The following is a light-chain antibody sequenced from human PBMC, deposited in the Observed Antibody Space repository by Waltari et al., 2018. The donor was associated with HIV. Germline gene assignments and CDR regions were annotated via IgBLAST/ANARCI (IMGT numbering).Light chain of an antibody. Sequence: QSALTQPASVSGSPGQSITISCTGTSSDLGSYNVVSWYQQHPGKAPKLMIYEVTKRPSGVSNRFSGSKSGNTASLTISGLQAEDEADYYCCSYAGRSTHVFGTGTKVTVL. V-gene: IGLV2-23*02. CDR3: CSYAGRSTHV. CDR1: SSDLGSYNV. CDR2: EVT. J-gene: IGLJ1*01.